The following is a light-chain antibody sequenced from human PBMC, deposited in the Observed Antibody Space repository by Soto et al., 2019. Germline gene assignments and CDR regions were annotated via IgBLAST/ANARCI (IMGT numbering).Light chain of an antibody. CDR1: QSVSSY. CDR3: QQRSNWRGT. Sequence: EIVLTQSPATLSLSPGERATLSCLASQSVSSYLAWYQQKPGQAPRLLIYGASNRATGIPARFSGSGSGTDFTLTISSLEPEDFAVYYCQQRSNWRGTFGQGTKVDI. J-gene: IGKJ1*01. CDR2: GAS. V-gene: IGKV3-11*01.